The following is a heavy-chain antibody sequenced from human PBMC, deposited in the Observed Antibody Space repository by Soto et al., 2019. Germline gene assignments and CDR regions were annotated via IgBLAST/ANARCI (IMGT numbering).Heavy chain of an antibody. CDR1: GYSFSSYW. Sequence: PGESLKISCNGSGYSFSSYWIGWVRQMPWEGLEWMGFVYPGDSDTRYSPSFQGHVTISVDKSISTAYLQWSSLRASDTAMYYCARQPDYNILTGYLYYFDYWGQGTLVTVSS. CDR3: ARQPDYNILTGYLYYFDY. D-gene: IGHD3-9*01. J-gene: IGHJ4*02. V-gene: IGHV5-51*01. CDR2: VYPGDSDT.